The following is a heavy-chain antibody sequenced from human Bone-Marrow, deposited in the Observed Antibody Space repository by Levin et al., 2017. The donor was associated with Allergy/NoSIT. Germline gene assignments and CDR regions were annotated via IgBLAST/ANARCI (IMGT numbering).Heavy chain of an antibody. CDR3: ASSAFFGNLDY. D-gene: IGHD3-3*01. Sequence: LETLSLTCAVSGGSINSSNSWNWVRQPPGKGLEWIGEVFHSGIANYNPSLKSRVTMSVDKSKNQFSLNLASVTAADTAIYYCASSAFFGNLDYWGQGTLVTVSS. V-gene: IGHV4-4*02. CDR1: GGSINSSNS. J-gene: IGHJ4*02. CDR2: VFHSGIA.